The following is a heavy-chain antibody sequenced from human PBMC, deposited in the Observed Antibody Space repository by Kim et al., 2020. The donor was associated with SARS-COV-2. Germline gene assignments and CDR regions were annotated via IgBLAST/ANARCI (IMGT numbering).Heavy chain of an antibody. V-gene: IGHV4-39*01. CDR3: AGRIVVVPAATETTFAFDI. CDR1: GGSISSSSYY. D-gene: IGHD2-2*01. J-gene: IGHJ3*02. Sequence: SETLSITCTVSGGSISSSSYYWGWIRQPPGKGLEWIGSIYYSGSTYYNPSLKSRVTISVDTSKNQFSLKLSSVTAADTAVYYCAGRIVVVPAATETTFAFDIWGQGTMVTVSS. CDR2: IYYSGST.